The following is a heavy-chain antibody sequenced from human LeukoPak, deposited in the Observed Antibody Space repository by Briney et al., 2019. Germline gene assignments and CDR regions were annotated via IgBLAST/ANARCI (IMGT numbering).Heavy chain of an antibody. CDR3: ARCSLRFGSNWFDP. CDR1: GGSISSSSYY. J-gene: IGHJ5*02. CDR2: IYYSGST. V-gene: IGHV4-39*07. D-gene: IGHD3-10*01. Sequence: SETLSLTCTVSGGSISSSSYYWGWIRQPPGKGLEWIGSIYYSGSTYYNPSLKSRVTISVDTSKNQFSLKLSSVTAADTAVYYCARCSLRFGSNWFDPWGQGTLVTVSS.